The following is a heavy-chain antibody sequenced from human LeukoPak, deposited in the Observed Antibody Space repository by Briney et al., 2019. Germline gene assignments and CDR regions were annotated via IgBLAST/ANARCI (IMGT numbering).Heavy chain of an antibody. CDR1: GYTFTSYG. D-gene: IGHD4-17*01. CDR3: ARDAPGRNYGDYRELDY. CDR2: ISAHNGNT. V-gene: IGHV1-18*01. Sequence: GASVKVSCKASGYTFTSYGIGWVRQAPGQGLEWMGWISAHNGNTKNAQKIQGRVTMTTDTSTSTAYMELRSLGSDDTAVYYCARDAPGRNYGDYRELDYWGQGTLVTVSS. J-gene: IGHJ4*02.